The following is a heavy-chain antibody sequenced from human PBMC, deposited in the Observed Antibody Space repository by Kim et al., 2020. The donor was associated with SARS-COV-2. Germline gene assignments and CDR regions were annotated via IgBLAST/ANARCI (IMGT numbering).Heavy chain of an antibody. J-gene: IGHJ6*04. V-gene: IGHV3-9*01. CDR3: AKVHGGSFYYYGLDV. CDR1: GFTFNDYA. CDR2: ISWNGVNI. Sequence: GGSLRLSCVTSGFTFNDYAMHWVRQAPGKGLEWVSGISWNGVNIGYADSLKGRFIISRDNAKKSAYLEIDSLRAEDTALYYCAKVHGGSFYYYGLDVWGKVTTVTVSS. D-gene: IGHD3-10*01.